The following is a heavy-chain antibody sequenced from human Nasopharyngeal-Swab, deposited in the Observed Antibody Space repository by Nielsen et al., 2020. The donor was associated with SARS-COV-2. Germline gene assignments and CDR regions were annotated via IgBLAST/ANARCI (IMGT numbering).Heavy chain of an antibody. CDR2: IYYSGST. V-gene: IGHV4-34*01. CDR1: GGSFSGYY. D-gene: IGHD5-18*01. J-gene: IGHJ4*02. CDR3: ARDFEGYSYGSDDY. Sequence: SQTLSLTCAVYGGSFSGYYWGWIRQPPGKGLEWIGSIYYSGSTYYNPSLKSRVTISVDTSKNQFSLKLSSVTAADTAVYYCARDFEGYSYGSDDYWGQGTLVTVSS.